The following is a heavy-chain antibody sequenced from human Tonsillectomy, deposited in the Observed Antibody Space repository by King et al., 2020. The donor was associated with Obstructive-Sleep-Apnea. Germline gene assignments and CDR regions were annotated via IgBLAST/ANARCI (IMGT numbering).Heavy chain of an antibody. CDR2: ISYDGINK. CDR3: ARDYWEKVATSLHY. CDR1: GFSFSDYA. J-gene: IGHJ4*02. Sequence: VQLVESGGGVVQPGRSLRLSCAASGFSFSDYAMHWVRQAPGKGLEWVGVISYDGINKYYADPVQGRFTISRDNSENMLYLQIDSLRTEDTAVYFCARDYWEKVATSLHYWGQGILVTVSS. D-gene: IGHD5-12*01. V-gene: IGHV3-30-3*01.